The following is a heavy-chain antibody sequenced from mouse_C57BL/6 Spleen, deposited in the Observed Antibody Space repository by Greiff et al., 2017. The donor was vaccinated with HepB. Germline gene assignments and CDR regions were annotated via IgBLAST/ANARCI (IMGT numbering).Heavy chain of an antibody. D-gene: IGHD1-1*01. V-gene: IGHV1-59*01. CDR2: IDPSDSYT. CDR1: GYTFTSYW. J-gene: IGHJ2*01. Sequence: VQLQQSGAELVRPGTSVKLSCKASGYTFTSYWMHWVKQRPGQGLEWIGVIDPSDSYTNYNQKFKGKATLTVDTSSSTAYMQLSSLTSEDSAVYYCARSGAFITTVVGGDYWGQGTTLTVSS. CDR3: ARSGAFITTVVGGDY.